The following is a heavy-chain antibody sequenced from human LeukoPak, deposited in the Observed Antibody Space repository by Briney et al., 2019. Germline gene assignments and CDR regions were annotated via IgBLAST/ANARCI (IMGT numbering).Heavy chain of an antibody. D-gene: IGHD3-3*01. J-gene: IGHJ4*02. V-gene: IGHV3-53*01. CDR2: IYSGGST. CDR1: GFTLSSNY. Sequence: GGSLRLSCAASGFTLSSNYMSWVRQAPGKGLEWVSVIYSGGSTYYADSVKGRFTISRDNSKNTLYLQMNSLRAEDTAVYYCARNDFWGGYEYWGQGTLVTVSS. CDR3: ARNDFWGGYEY.